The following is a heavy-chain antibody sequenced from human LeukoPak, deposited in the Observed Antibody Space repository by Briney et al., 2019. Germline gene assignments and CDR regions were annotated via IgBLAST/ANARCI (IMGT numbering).Heavy chain of an antibody. CDR2: IIPIFGTA. Sequence: SVKVSCXASGGTFSTYAISWVRQAPGQGLEWMARIIPIFGTANYAQKFQGRVTITTDESTSTAYMELSSLRSEDTAVYYCARDFSLRRDGYKMYYFDYWGQGTLVTVSS. CDR1: GGTFSTYA. V-gene: IGHV1-69*05. D-gene: IGHD5-24*01. J-gene: IGHJ4*02. CDR3: ARDFSLRRDGYKMYYFDY.